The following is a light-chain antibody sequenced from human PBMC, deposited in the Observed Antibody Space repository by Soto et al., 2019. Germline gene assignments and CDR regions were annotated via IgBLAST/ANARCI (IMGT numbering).Light chain of an antibody. J-gene: IGKJ1*01. Sequence: EIVLTQSPGTLSMSPGERATLSCRASQSISSNYLAWYQQKPGQAPRLLIYGASSRATGIPDRFSGSGSGTDFTLTFSRLEAEDLAVYYCQQYGSSPRTFGQGTKVEFK. CDR3: QQYGSSPRT. V-gene: IGKV3-20*01. CDR2: GAS. CDR1: QSISSNY.